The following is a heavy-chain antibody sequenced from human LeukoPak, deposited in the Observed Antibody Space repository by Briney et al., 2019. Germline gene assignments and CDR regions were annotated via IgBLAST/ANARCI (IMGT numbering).Heavy chain of an antibody. CDR1: GFTFSTYA. V-gene: IGHV3-23*01. Sequence: PGGSLRLSCAASGFTFSTYAMSWVRQAPGKGLEWVSGISGSGDYTYYADSVKGRFTISRDSSKNTLYLQMNSLTAEDTAVNYCAKPSGILLITNPQSWGQGTLVTVSS. J-gene: IGHJ5*02. CDR3: AKPSGILLITNPQS. D-gene: IGHD1-26*01. CDR2: ISGSGDYT.